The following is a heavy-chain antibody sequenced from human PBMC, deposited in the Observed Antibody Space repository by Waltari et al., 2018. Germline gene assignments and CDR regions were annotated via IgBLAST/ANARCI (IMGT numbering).Heavy chain of an antibody. D-gene: IGHD1-20*01. CDR2: ITVNDAT. V-gene: IGHV3-23*01. CDR3: AKPFYNWDDPLDS. CDR1: GFPFNNYA. Sequence: EVQLLESGGGLVQPGGSLRPSCGGFGFPFNNYAINWVRRDPGTGLQWAAAITVNDATYHADSVKGRFTISRDTSKDTVFLQMNSLRAEDTALYYCAKPFYNWDDPLDSWGQGTLVTVSS. J-gene: IGHJ4*02.